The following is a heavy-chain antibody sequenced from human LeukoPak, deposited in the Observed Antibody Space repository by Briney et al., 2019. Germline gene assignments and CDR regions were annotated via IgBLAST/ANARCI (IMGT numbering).Heavy chain of an antibody. CDR3: ARELGILKYYYYGMDV. CDR2: IISSGSTI. J-gene: IGHJ6*02. Sequence: PGGSLRLSCAASGFTFSSYEMNWVRQAPGKGLEWVSYIISSGSTIYYADSVKGRFTISRDNAKNSLYLQMNSLRAEDTAVYYCARELGILKYYYYGMDVWGQGTTVTVSS. CDR1: GFTFSSYE. D-gene: IGHD7-27*01. V-gene: IGHV3-48*03.